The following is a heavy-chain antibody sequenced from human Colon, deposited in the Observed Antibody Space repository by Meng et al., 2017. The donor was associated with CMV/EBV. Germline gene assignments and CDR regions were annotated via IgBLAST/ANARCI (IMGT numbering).Heavy chain of an antibody. D-gene: IGHD3-10*01. CDR1: GFTSNDYW. J-gene: IGHJ4*02. CDR3: ARHNSPRGQNVWTSYYGPCDS. Sequence: GESLKISCAASGFTSNDYWMTWVRQAPGKGLEWVATINQGGADIFYLDSVKGRFTISRDNARNSLFLQMNRLTVEDTALYYCARHNSPRGQNVWTSYYGPCDSWGQGTLVTVSS. V-gene: IGHV3-7*02. CDR2: INQGGADI.